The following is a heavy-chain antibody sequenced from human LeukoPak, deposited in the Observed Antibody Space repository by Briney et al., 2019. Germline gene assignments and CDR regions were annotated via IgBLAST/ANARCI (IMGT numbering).Heavy chain of an antibody. CDR1: GFTFSSYA. D-gene: IGHD3-3*01. J-gene: IGHJ6*03. CDR2: ISGSGGST. CDR3: AKDGQYYDFWSGYHEYYYYMDV. V-gene: IGHV3-23*01. Sequence: GGSLRLSCAASGFTFSSYAMSWVRQAPGKGLEWVSAISGSGGSTYSADSVKGRFTISRDNSKNTLYLQMNSLRAEDTAVYYCAKDGQYYDFWSGYHEYYYYMDVWGKGTTVTVSS.